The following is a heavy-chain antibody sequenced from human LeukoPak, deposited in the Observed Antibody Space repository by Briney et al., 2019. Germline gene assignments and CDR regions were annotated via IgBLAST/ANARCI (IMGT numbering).Heavy chain of an antibody. CDR2: IRSKANSYAT. CDR1: GFTFSGSA. D-gene: IGHD6-13*01. CDR3: TRPHSSSWFDAFDI. J-gene: IGHJ3*02. V-gene: IGHV3-73*01. Sequence: PGGSLKLSCAASGFTFSGSAMHWVRQASGKGLEWVGRIRSKANSYATAYAASVKGRFTISRDDSKNTAYLQMNSLKTEDTAVYYCTRPHSSSWFDAFDIWGQGTMVTVSS.